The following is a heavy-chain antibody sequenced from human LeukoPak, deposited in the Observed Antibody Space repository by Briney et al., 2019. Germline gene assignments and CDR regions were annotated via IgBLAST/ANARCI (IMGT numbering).Heavy chain of an antibody. CDR2: VNYRGTP. CDR3: ARGLSWGPYYFDY. V-gene: IGHV4-39*07. CDR1: GDSICSTTTYY. D-gene: IGHD7-27*01. Sequence: SETLSLTCTVSGDSICSTTTYYWGWIRQPPGKGLEWIGNVNYRGTPHYNPSLTSRVTMSLDTSKNHFSLKLSSVTAADTAIYYCARGLSWGPYYFDYWGQGTLVTVSS. J-gene: IGHJ4*02.